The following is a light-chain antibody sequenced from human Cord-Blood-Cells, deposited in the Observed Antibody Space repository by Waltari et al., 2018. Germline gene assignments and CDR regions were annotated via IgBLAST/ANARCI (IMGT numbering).Light chain of an antibody. CDR3: CSYAGSSTYV. J-gene: IGLJ1*01. CDR2: EGS. CDR1: SRDVGSYNL. Sequence: SALTQTASVSGSPGQSITISCTVTSRDVGSYNLLSWYQHHPGKAPKLMIYEGSKRPSGVSNRFSGSKSGNTASLTISGLQAEDEADYYCCSYAGSSTYVFGTGTKVTVL. V-gene: IGLV2-23*01.